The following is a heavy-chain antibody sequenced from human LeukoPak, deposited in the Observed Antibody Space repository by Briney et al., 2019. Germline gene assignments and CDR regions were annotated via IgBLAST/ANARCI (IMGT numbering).Heavy chain of an antibody. V-gene: IGHV4-39*07. CDR3: ARGEGVLWFGELSGYFDY. CDR2: IFYSGTT. CDR1: GGSISSCSYY. Sequence: KPSETLSLTCTVSGGSISSCSYYWGWIRQPPGKGLVWIGSIFYSGTTYYNSSLKSRVTMSVDTSKNQFSLKLSSVTAADTAVYYCARGEGVLWFGELSGYFDYWGQGTLVTVSS. D-gene: IGHD3-10*01. J-gene: IGHJ4*02.